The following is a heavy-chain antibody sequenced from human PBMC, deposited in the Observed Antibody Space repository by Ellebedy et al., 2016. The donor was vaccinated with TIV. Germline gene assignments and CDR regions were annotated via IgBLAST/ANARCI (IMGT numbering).Heavy chain of an antibody. Sequence: SETLSLTCTVSGASISSYHWIWIRQSPGKGLEWIGDMSYSGNSNYNPSLKSRVTISVDTSKNQLSLNFSSVTAADTAVYFCASRGRGRSDLGRVVYFDFWGQGTLVTVSS. CDR3: ASRGRGRSDLGRVVYFDF. CDR2: MSYSGNS. CDR1: GASISSYH. J-gene: IGHJ4*02. D-gene: IGHD3-16*01. V-gene: IGHV4-59*08.